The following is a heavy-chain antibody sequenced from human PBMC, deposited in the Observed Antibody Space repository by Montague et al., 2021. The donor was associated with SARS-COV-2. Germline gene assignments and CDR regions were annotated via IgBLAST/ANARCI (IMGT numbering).Heavy chain of an antibody. Sequence: SRSLSWSASGFTFGGYDMNWVRQAPGKGLEWISAIGIGGDTYYLGSVKGRFIISRENAKNSLYLQMNSLRVGDTAVYYCARGGEWSSSSLPDYWGQGTLVTVSS. D-gene: IGHD6-6*01. CDR3: ARGGEWSSSSLPDY. CDR1: GFTFGGYD. J-gene: IGHJ4*02. CDR2: IGIGGDT. V-gene: IGHV3-13*04.